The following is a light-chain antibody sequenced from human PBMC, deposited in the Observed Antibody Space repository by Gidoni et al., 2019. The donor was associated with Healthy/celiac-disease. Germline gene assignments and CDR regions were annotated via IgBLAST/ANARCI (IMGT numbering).Light chain of an antibody. CDR2: LGS. Sequence: VMTQSPLSLPVTPEEPASISCRSSQSLLHSNGNNYVDWYLQKPGQSPQLLNYLGSNRASGVPDRVSGSGSGTDFTLKISRVEAEDVGVYYCMQALQTPPTFGQGTKVEIK. CDR1: QSLLHSNGNNY. V-gene: IGKV2-28*01. J-gene: IGKJ1*01. CDR3: MQALQTPPT.